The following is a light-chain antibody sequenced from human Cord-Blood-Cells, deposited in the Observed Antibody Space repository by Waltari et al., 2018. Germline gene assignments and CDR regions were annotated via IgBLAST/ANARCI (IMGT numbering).Light chain of an antibody. CDR3: QAWDSSTVV. CDR1: KLGDKY. Sequence: SYELTHPPSVSVSPGPTASITCSGDKLGDKYACWYQQKPGQSPVLVIYQDSKRPSGIPERFSGSNSGNTATLTISGTQAMDEADYYCQAWDSSTVVFGGGTKLTVL. J-gene: IGLJ2*01. CDR2: QDS. V-gene: IGLV3-1*01.